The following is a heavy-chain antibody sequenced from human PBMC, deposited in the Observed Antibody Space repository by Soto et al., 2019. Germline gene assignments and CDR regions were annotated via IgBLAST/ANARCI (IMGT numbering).Heavy chain of an antibody. J-gene: IGHJ4*02. CDR3: ARRTVVATIKGLLDY. D-gene: IGHD5-12*01. CDR1: DDSINSDKYY. V-gene: IGHV4-39*07. CDR2: INHSGST. Sequence: SETLSLTCSVSDDSINSDKYYWGWIRQPPGKGLEWIGEINHSGSTNYNPSLKSRVTISVDTSKNQFSLKLSSVTAAETAVYYCARRTVVATIKGLLDYWGQGTLVTVSS.